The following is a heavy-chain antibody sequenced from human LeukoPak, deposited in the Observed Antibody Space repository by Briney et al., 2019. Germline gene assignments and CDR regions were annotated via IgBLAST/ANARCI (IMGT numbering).Heavy chain of an antibody. V-gene: IGHV1-18*01. CDR3: ARVPYYYDSSGYLSIYFDY. CDR1: GYTFTSYG. D-gene: IGHD3-22*01. J-gene: IGHJ4*02. Sequence: ASVKVSCKASGYTFTSYGISWVRQAPGQGLEWMGWISAYNGNTNYAQKLQGRVTMTTDTSTSTAYMELRSLRSDDTAVYYCARVPYYYDSSGYLSIYFDYWGQGTLVTVSS. CDR2: ISAYNGNT.